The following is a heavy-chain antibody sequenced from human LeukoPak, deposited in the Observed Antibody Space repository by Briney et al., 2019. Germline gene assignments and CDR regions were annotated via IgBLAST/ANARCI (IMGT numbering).Heavy chain of an antibody. Sequence: PSETLSLTCTVSGRSISGTSYYWGWLRQPPGKGLEWIGSIYYSGSTYYNPSLKSRVTISVDTSKNQFSLKLSSVPAADTAVYYCARRYDFWNYWGQGTLVTVSS. CDR1: GRSISGTSYY. CDR2: IYYSGST. D-gene: IGHD3-3*01. V-gene: IGHV4-39*01. J-gene: IGHJ4*02. CDR3: ARRYDFWNY.